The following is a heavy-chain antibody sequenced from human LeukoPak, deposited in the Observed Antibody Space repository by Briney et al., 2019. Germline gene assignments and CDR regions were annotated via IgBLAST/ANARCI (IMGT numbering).Heavy chain of an antibody. Sequence: GGSLRLSCAASGFTFSSYAMSWVRQAPGKGLEWVSAISGSGGSTYYADSVKGRFTISRDNSKNTLYLQMNSLRAEDTAVYYCAKLYYDFWSGQGGYFDYWGQGTLVTVSS. D-gene: IGHD3-3*01. CDR2: ISGSGGST. CDR1: GFTFSSYA. CDR3: AKLYYDFWSGQGGYFDY. V-gene: IGHV3-23*01. J-gene: IGHJ4*02.